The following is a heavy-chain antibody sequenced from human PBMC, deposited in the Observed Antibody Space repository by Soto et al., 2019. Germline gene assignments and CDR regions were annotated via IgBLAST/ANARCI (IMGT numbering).Heavy chain of an antibody. Sequence: PGESLKISCKGSGYSFTSYWIGWVRQMPGKGLEWMGIIYPGDSDTRYSPSSQGQVTISADKSISTAYLQWSSLKASDTAMYYCARQSDDICGPGCAFDIWGQGTMVTVSS. CDR3: ARQSDDICGPGCAFDI. CDR1: GYSFTSYW. D-gene: IGHD3-9*01. CDR2: IYPGDSDT. V-gene: IGHV5-51*01. J-gene: IGHJ3*02.